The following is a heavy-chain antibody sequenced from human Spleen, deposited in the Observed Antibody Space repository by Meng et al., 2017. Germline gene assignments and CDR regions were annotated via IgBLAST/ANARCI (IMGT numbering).Heavy chain of an antibody. J-gene: IGHJ4*02. V-gene: IGHV3-23*01. CDR1: GFTVSSNY. CDR2: ISGSGVSI. Sequence: GESLKISCAASGFTVSSNYMSWVRQAPGKGLAWVSTISGSGVSIYTADSVKGRFTISRDNSKNTLYLQMNSLRAEDTAFYYCAKDLATAADWGQGTLVTVSS. D-gene: IGHD5-12*01. CDR3: AKDLATAAD.